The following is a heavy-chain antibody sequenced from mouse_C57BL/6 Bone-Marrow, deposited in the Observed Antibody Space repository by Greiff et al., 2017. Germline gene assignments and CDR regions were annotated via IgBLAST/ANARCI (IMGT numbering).Heavy chain of an antibody. CDR2: IDPANGNT. CDR3: AEADYYGSSYYAMDY. CDR1: GFNIKNTY. V-gene: IGHV14-3*01. J-gene: IGHJ4*01. Sequence: EVQLQQSVAELVRPGASVKLSCTASGFNIKNTYMHWVKQRPEHGLEWIGRIDPANGNTKYAPKFQGKATITADTSANTAYLQLSSLTSEDTAIYYCAEADYYGSSYYAMDYWGQGTSVTVSS. D-gene: IGHD1-1*01.